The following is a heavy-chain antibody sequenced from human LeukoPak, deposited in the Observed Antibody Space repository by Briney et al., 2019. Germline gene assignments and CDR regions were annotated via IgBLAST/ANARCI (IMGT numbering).Heavy chain of an antibody. Sequence: GGSLRLSCAASGFTFSNYWMSWVRQAPGKGLEWVGRTRNKANSYTTEYAASVKGRFTISRDDSKNSLYLQMNSLKTEDTAVYYCAREGYCSGGSCYWDYYYGMDVWGKGTTVTVSS. J-gene: IGHJ6*04. CDR1: GFTFSNYW. CDR2: TRNKANSYTT. CDR3: AREGYCSGGSCYWDYYYGMDV. V-gene: IGHV3-72*01. D-gene: IGHD2-15*01.